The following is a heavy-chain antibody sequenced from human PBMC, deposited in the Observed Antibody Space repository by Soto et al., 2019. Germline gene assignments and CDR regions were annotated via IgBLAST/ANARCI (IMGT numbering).Heavy chain of an antibody. Sequence: QVQLVQSGAEVKKPGASVKVSCKASGYTFTSYGISWVRQAPGQGLEWMGWISAYNGNTNYAQQLQGRVTMTTDTSTSTAYMELRSLRSDDTAVYYCARVPRLGEWWYYFDYWGQGTLVTVSS. CDR2: ISAYNGNT. V-gene: IGHV1-18*01. D-gene: IGHD3-16*01. CDR3: ARVPRLGEWWYYFDY. J-gene: IGHJ4*02. CDR1: GYTFTSYG.